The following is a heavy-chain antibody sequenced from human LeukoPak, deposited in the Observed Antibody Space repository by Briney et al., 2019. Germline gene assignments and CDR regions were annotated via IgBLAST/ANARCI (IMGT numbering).Heavy chain of an antibody. Sequence: RTGGSLRLSCAASGFTFSSYSMNWVRQAPGKGLEWVSSISSSSSYIYYADSVKGRFTISRDNAKNSLYLQMNSLRAEDTAVYYCAKDFLNYYDSNSYFDYWGQGTLVTVSS. CDR1: GFTFSSYS. D-gene: IGHD3-22*01. CDR2: ISSSSSYI. CDR3: AKDFLNYYDSNSYFDY. J-gene: IGHJ4*02. V-gene: IGHV3-21*01.